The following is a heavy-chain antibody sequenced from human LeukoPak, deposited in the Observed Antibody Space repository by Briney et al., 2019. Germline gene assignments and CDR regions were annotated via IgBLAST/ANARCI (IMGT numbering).Heavy chain of an antibody. CDR3: ATGGEYSSSWYGFYDY. J-gene: IGHJ4*02. CDR2: FDPEDGET. Sequence: EASVKVSCKVSGYTLTELSMDWVRQAPGKGLEWMGGFDPEDGETIYAQKFQGRVTMTEDTSTDTAYMELSSLRSEDTAVYYCATGGEYSSSWYGFYDYWGQGTLVTVSS. CDR1: GYTLTELS. V-gene: IGHV1-24*01. D-gene: IGHD6-13*01.